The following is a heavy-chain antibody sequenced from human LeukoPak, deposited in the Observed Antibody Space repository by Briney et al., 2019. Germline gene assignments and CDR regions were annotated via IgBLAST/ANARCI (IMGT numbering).Heavy chain of an antibody. V-gene: IGHV3-33*01. Sequence: PGRSLRLSCAASGFTFSSYGMHWVGQAPGKGREWVAVIWYDGNNKYYADSVKGRFTISRDNSKNTLYLQMNSLRGEDTAVYYCARSTSSEYDIYHFDYWGQGTLVTVSS. CDR2: IWYDGNNK. J-gene: IGHJ4*02. CDR1: GFTFSSYG. CDR3: ARSTSSEYDIYHFDY. D-gene: IGHD3-9*01.